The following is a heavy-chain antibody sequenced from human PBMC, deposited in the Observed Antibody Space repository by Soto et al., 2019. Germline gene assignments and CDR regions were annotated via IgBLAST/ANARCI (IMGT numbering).Heavy chain of an antibody. CDR1: GFSLSTSGVG. D-gene: IGHD6-19*01. J-gene: IGHJ4*02. V-gene: IGHV2-5*02. CDR2: IYWDDDK. CDR3: AHRHRGYSSGWPFDY. Sequence: QITLKESGPTLVKPTQTLTLTCTFSGFSLSTSGVGVGWIRQPPGKALEWLALIYWDDDKRYSPSLKSRLTITNDTSKTQVVLTMTNMDPVDTATYYCAHRHRGYSSGWPFDYWGQGTLVTVSS.